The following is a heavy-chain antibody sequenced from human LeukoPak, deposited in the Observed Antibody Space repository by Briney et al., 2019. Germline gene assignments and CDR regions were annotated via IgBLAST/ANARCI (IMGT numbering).Heavy chain of an antibody. J-gene: IGHJ4*02. D-gene: IGHD6-13*01. Sequence: PSETLSLTCTVSGGSISSYYWSWIRQPPGKGLEWIGYIYYSGSTNYNPCLKSRVTISVDTSKNQFSLKLSSVTAADTAVYYCARAESPSSLRGGIDYWGQGTLVTVSS. CDR2: IYYSGST. CDR3: ARAESPSSLRGGIDY. V-gene: IGHV4-59*01. CDR1: GGSISSYY.